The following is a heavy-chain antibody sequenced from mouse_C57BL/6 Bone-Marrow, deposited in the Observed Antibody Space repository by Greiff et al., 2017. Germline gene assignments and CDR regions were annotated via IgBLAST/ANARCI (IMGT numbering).Heavy chain of an antibody. V-gene: IGHV1-54*01. CDR1: GYAFTNYL. Sequence: QVQLQQSGAELVRPGTSVKVSCKASGYAFTNYLIEWVKQRPGQGLEWIGVINPGSGGTNYNEKFKGKATLTADKSSSTAYMQLSSLKSEDSAVYFCARKERDWYFDVWGTGTTVTVSS. CDR3: ARKERDWYFDV. J-gene: IGHJ1*03. CDR2: INPGSGGT.